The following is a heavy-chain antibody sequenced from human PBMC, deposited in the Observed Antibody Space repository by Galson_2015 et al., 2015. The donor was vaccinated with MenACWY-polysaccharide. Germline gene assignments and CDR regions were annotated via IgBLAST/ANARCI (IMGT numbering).Heavy chain of an antibody. V-gene: IGHV3-23*01. CDR1: GFTFTSYA. D-gene: IGHD3-3*01. CDR2: IRSSGTNT. Sequence: LRLSCAASGFTFTSYAMSWVRQAPGKELEWVSAIRSSGTNTYYADSVKGRFTISRDNSKNTLYLQMNSLRAEDTAVYYCAKDSTDFWSVAGRFDHWGQGTLVTVSS. CDR3: AKDSTDFWSVAGRFDH. J-gene: IGHJ5*02.